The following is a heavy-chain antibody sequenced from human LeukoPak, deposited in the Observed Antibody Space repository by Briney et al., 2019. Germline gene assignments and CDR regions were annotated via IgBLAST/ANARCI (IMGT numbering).Heavy chain of an antibody. Sequence: ASVPVSCKASGYTLTSYDINWLGQATAEGREGMGWMNPNSGNTGYAQKFQGRDTMTRNTSKSTAYMELSSLRSEATAVYCCARGYYYDSSGYYLFDYWGQGTLVTVSS. CDR3: ARGYYYDSSGYYLFDY. CDR1: GYTLTSYD. D-gene: IGHD3-22*01. CDR2: MNPNSGNT. V-gene: IGHV1-8*01. J-gene: IGHJ4*02.